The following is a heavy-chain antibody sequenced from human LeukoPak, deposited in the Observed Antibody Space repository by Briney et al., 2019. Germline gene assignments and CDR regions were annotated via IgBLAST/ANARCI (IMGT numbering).Heavy chain of an antibody. CDR2: IRYDGSNK. CDR3: AKDDFWSGYPYYFDY. V-gene: IGHV3-30*02. CDR1: GFTFSSYG. D-gene: IGHD3-3*01. Sequence: GGSLRLSCAASGFTFSSYGMHWVRQAPGKGLEWVAFIRYDGSNKYYADSVKGRFTISRDNSKNTLYLQMNSLRAEDTAVYYCAKDDFWSGYPYYFDYWGQGTLVTVSS. J-gene: IGHJ4*02.